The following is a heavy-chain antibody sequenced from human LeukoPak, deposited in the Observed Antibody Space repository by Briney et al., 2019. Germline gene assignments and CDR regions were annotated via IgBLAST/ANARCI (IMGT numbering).Heavy chain of an antibody. D-gene: IGHD4-17*01. CDR3: ARGGNYGDYDGYFDY. CDR1: GGSISSYY. V-gene: IGHV4-59*08. Sequence: SETLSLTCTVSGGSISSYYWSWIRQPPGKGLEWIGYIYYSGSTNYNPSLRSRVTISVDTSKNQFSLKLSPVTAADTAVYYCARGGNYGDYDGYFDYWGQGTLVTVSS. CDR2: IYYSGST. J-gene: IGHJ4*02.